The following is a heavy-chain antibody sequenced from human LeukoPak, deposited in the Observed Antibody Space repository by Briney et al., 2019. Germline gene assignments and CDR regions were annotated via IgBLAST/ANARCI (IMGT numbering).Heavy chain of an antibody. Sequence: ASVKVSCKASGYTFTSYGISWVRQAPGQGLEWMGWIGAYNGNTNYAQKLQGRVTMTTDTSTSTAYMELSRLRSDDTAVYYCARAYCSSTSCLSLGFYYGMDVWGQGTTVTVSS. V-gene: IGHV1-18*01. CDR2: IGAYNGNT. J-gene: IGHJ6*02. CDR1: GYTFTSYG. CDR3: ARAYCSSTSCLSLGFYYGMDV. D-gene: IGHD2-2*01.